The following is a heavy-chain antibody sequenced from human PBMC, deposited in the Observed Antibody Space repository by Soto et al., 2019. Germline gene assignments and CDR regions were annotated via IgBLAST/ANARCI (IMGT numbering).Heavy chain of an antibody. V-gene: IGHV5-51*01. CDR3: ARHEGSSSWYGNYYYYGMDV. D-gene: IGHD6-13*01. CDR1: GYRFTSYW. CDR2: IYPGDSDT. Sequence: GESLKISCTGSGYRFTSYWIGWVRQMTGKGLEWMGIIYPGDSDTRYSPSFQGQVTISADKSISTAYLQWSSLKASDTAMYYCARHEGSSSWYGNYYYYGMDVWGQGTTVTVSS. J-gene: IGHJ6*02.